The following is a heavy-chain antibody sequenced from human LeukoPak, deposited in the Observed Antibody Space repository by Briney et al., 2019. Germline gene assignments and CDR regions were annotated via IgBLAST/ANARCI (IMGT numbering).Heavy chain of an antibody. V-gene: IGHV1-8*01. Sequence: ASVKVSCKASGYTFTSYDISWVRQATGQGLEWMGWMNPNSGNTGYAQKFQGRVTMTRNTSISTAYMELSSLRSEDTAVYYCARKRGYCSGGSCYEAWGQGTLVTVSS. CDR1: GYTFTSYD. J-gene: IGHJ4*02. CDR3: ARKRGYCSGGSCYEA. CDR2: MNPNSGNT. D-gene: IGHD2-15*01.